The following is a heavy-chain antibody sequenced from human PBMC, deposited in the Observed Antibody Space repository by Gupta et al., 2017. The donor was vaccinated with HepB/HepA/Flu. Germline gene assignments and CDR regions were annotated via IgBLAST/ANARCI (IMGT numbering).Heavy chain of an antibody. J-gene: IGHJ3*02. CDR3: AKRIYCSSTSCPWAFDI. CDR2: ISWNSDSI. D-gene: IGHD2-2*01. Sequence: EVQLVESGGGLVQPGRSLRLSCAASGFKFNDYVMYWVRQAPGKGLEWVSGISWNSDSIGYAGSVKGRVTISRDNAKNSLYLEMNSLSAEDTALYHCAKRIYCSSTSCPWAFDIWGQGTMVTVSS. V-gene: IGHV3-9*01. CDR1: GFKFNDYV.